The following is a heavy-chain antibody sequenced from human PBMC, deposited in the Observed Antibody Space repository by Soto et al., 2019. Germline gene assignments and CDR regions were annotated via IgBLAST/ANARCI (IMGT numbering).Heavy chain of an antibody. CDR1: GGTFSSYA. CDR3: ARGSPLFRNYDILTGPSPGPYYYYYGMDV. J-gene: IGHJ6*02. D-gene: IGHD3-9*01. Sequence: SVKVSCKSSGGTFSSYAISWVRQAPGQGLAWMGGTIPIFGTAHYAQKFQRRVTITADESTSTAYMELSSLRSEDTAVYYCARGSPLFRNYDILTGPSPGPYYYYYGMDVWGQGPPLTVSS. V-gene: IGHV1-69*13. CDR2: TIPIFGTA.